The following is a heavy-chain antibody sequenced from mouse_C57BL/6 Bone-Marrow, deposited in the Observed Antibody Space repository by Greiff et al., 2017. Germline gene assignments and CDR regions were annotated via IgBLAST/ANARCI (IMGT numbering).Heavy chain of an antibody. Sequence: QVQLQQSGAELVRPGASVTLSCKASGYTFTDYEMHWVKQTPVHGLEWIGAIDPETGGTAYKQKFKGKAILTADKSSSTAYMELRSLTSEDSAVYYCTRWGSTTVIVPFDYWGQGTTLTVSS. J-gene: IGHJ2*01. V-gene: IGHV1-15*01. D-gene: IGHD1-1*01. CDR3: TRWGSTTVIVPFDY. CDR2: IDPETGGT. CDR1: GYTFTDYE.